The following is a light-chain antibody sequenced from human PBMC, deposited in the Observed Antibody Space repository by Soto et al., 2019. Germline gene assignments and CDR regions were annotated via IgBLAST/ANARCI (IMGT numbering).Light chain of an antibody. CDR2: AAS. CDR3: QQSYGTPRT. Sequence: DIQMTQSPSTLSASVGDRVTITCRASQSISSWLAWYQQKPGKAPKLLIYAASNLQSGVPSRFGGSGSGTDFTLTITSLQPEDFATYYCQQSYGTPRTFGQGTKVDIK. J-gene: IGKJ1*01. CDR1: QSISSW. V-gene: IGKV1-39*01.